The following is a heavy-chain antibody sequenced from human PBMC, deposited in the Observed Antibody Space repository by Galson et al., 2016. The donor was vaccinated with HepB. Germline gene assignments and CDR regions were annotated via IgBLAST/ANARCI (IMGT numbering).Heavy chain of an antibody. CDR1: GLSVRFKY. CDR2: IYTGGST. Sequence: SLRLSCAVSGLSVRFKYMTWVRQASGQGLEWVSMIYTGGSTDYADSVKGRFTISRDTSKNTLYLQINNLRAEDTAVYYCATRDFGNFPYFDYWGQGTLVTVSS. V-gene: IGHV3-53*01. CDR3: ATRDFGNFPYFDY. D-gene: IGHD4-11*01. J-gene: IGHJ4*02.